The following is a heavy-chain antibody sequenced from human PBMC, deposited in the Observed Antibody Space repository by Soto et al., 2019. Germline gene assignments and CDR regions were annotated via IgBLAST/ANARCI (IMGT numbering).Heavy chain of an antibody. CDR3: TRGGTRTTYWGLFDS. CDR2: ISGDASST. CDR1: GFTFSDNW. D-gene: IGHD7-27*01. J-gene: IGHJ4*02. Sequence: EVKVVESGGGLVQPGGSLRLSCAASGFTFSDNWMHWVRQPPGKGPVWVSRISGDASSTSYAASVKGRVTISRDSAKNTVYLQMDSLRVEDTAVYYGTRGGTRTTYWGLFDSWGQGTLVTVSS. V-gene: IGHV3-74*01.